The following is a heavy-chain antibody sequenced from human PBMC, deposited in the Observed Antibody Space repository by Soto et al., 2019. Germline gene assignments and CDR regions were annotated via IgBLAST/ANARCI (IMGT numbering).Heavy chain of an antibody. CDR3: ARGWNDFPH. CDR1: GGTFSSYA. D-gene: IGHD1-1*01. CDR2: IIPVFGTA. Sequence: ASVKVSCKASGGTFSSYAISWVRQAPGQGLECMGGIIPVFGTANYAQKFQGRVTINADESTSTVYMELSSLRSEDTAVYYCARGWNDFPHWGQGTLVTVSS. V-gene: IGHV1-69*13. J-gene: IGHJ1*01.